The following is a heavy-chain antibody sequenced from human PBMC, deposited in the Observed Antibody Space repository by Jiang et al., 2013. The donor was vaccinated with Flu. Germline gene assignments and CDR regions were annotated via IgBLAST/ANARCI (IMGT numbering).Heavy chain of an antibody. D-gene: IGHD3/OR15-3a*01. CDR2: TYHRSKWYD. V-gene: IGHV6-1*01. CDR3: VRAGAYRYDLSI. Sequence: TLSLTCAISGDSVSSNSAAWIWIRQSPSRGLEWLGRTYHRSKWYDDYAGSVKSRITINPDTSKNQFSLQLNSVTPEDSAVYYCVRAGAYRYDLSIWGQGTLVTVSS. J-gene: IGHJ4*02. CDR1: GDSVSSNSAA.